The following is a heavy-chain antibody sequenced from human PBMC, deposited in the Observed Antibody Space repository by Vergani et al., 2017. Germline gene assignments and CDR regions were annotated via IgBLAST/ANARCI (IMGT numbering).Heavy chain of an antibody. D-gene: IGHD6-19*01. Sequence: EVQLVESGGGLVQPGGSLRLSCAASGFTFSSYSMNWVRQAPGEGLEWVSYISSSSSTIYYADSVKGRFTISRDNAKNSLYLQMNSLRAEDTAVYYCARDQVAVASSDAFDIWGQGTMVTVSS. CDR1: GFTFSSYS. CDR2: ISSSSSTI. V-gene: IGHV3-48*04. J-gene: IGHJ3*02. CDR3: ARDQVAVASSDAFDI.